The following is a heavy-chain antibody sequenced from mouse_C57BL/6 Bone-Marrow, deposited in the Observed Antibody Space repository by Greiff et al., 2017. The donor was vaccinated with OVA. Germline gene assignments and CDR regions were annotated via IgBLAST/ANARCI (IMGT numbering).Heavy chain of an antibody. CDR3: ARCYYVSSYAMDY. Sequence: VQLQESGPELVKPGASVKISCKASGYSFTDYNMNWVKQSHGKSLEWIGVINPNYGSTNYNQKFKGKATLTVDQSSSTAYMQLNSLTSEDSAVYYCARCYYVSSYAMDYWGQGTSVTVSS. CDR2: INPNYGST. D-gene: IGHD1-1*01. J-gene: IGHJ4*01. CDR1: GYSFTDYN. V-gene: IGHV1-39*01.